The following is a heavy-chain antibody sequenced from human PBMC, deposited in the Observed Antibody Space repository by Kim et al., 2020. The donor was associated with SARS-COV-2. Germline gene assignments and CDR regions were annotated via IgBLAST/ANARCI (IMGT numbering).Heavy chain of an antibody. V-gene: IGHV4-30-2*01. CDR3: ARNSEGGGSGGAWWYFDL. D-gene: IGHD3-16*01. J-gene: IGHJ2*01. CDR1: GGSISSGGYS. CDR2: IYHSGST. Sequence: SETLSLTCAVSGGSISSGGYSWSWIRQPPGKGLEWIGYIYHSGSTYYNPSLKSRVTISVDRSKNQFSLKLSSVTAADTAVYYCARNSEGGGSGGAWWYFDLWGRGTLVTVSS.